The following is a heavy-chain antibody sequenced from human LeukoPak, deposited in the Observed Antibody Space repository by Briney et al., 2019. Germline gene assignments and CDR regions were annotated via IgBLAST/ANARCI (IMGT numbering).Heavy chain of an antibody. D-gene: IGHD3-10*01. J-gene: IGHJ4*02. CDR3: ARGDGYLLRFGQIDY. Sequence: SGTLSLTCAVSGGSISSSNWWSWVRQPPGKGLEWIGEIYHSGSTNYNPSLKSRVTISVDTSKNRFSLKLSSVTAADTAVYYCARGDGYLLRFGQIDYWGQGTLVTVSS. CDR2: IYHSGST. CDR1: GGSISSSNW. V-gene: IGHV4-4*02.